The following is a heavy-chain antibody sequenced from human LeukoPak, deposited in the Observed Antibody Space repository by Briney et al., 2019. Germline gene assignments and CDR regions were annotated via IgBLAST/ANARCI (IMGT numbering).Heavy chain of an antibody. V-gene: IGHV3-23*01. CDR3: AKGGRLNYYDSSGYPLHDAFDI. CDR1: GFTFSSYA. Sequence: QPGGSLRLSCAASGFTFSSYAINWARRAPGKGLVWVSVISGSGISTYYADSVKGRFTISRDNSKNTLYLQMNSLRAEDTAIYYCAKGGRLNYYDSSGYPLHDAFDIWGQGTMVTVSS. J-gene: IGHJ3*02. D-gene: IGHD3-22*01. CDR2: ISGSGIST.